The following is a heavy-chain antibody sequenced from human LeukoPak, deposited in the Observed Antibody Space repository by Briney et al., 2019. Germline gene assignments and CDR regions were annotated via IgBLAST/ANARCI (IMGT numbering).Heavy chain of an antibody. CDR1: GPSISNYY. J-gene: IGHJ4*02. CDR2: VSYSGRT. Sequence: SETLSLTCTVSGPSISNYYWSWIRQPPGKGLECIGYVSYSGRTNHNPSLKSRVTISADTSKNQFSLKLTSVTAADTAVYYCARHERGAENLDHWGQGTLVTVSS. D-gene: IGHD1-1*01. V-gene: IGHV4-59*08. CDR3: ARHERGAENLDH.